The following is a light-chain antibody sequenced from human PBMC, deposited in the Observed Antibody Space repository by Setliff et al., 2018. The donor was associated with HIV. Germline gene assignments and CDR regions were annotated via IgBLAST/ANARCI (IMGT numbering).Light chain of an antibody. CDR1: SNDIGRFNY. CDR2: DVN. J-gene: IGLJ1*01. V-gene: IGLV2-14*03. Sequence: QSVLTQPASVTGAPGQSITISCTGTSNDIGRFNYVSWHKQFPGKGPTLVIFDVNQRPSVVSNRFSGSKSGNIASLIISGLQAEDEADYFCCSYSRGSTYVSGTGTKVTVL. CDR3: CSYSRGSTYV.